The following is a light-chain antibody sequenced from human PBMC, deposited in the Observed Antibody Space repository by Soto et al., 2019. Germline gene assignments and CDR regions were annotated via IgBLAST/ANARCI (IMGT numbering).Light chain of an antibody. CDR3: QTWGTGIVV. CDR1: SGHNNNA. V-gene: IGLV4-69*01. Sequence: QSVLTQSPSASASLGASVKLTCTLSSGHNNNAIAWHQQQPEKGPRYLMIVNSDGSHTKGDGIPDRFSGSRSGADLYLTISSLQSEDEADYYCQTWGTGIVVFGGGTKLTVL. CDR2: VNSDGSH. J-gene: IGLJ2*01.